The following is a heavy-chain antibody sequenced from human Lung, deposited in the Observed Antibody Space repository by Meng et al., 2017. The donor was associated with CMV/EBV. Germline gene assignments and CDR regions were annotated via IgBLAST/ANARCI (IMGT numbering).Heavy chain of an antibody. D-gene: IGHD6-19*01. CDR3: AKSQGVTVAGQYYYFDY. J-gene: IGHJ4*02. Sequence: GGSLRLSCAASGFTFDDYAMHWVRQVPGKGLEWVSGISWNSRNIVYADSVKGRFTISRDNAKSSLYLQMNSLRGEDTALYYCAKSQGVTVAGQYYYFDYWGQGTLVTVSS. V-gene: IGHV3-9*01. CDR2: ISWNSRNI. CDR1: GFTFDDYA.